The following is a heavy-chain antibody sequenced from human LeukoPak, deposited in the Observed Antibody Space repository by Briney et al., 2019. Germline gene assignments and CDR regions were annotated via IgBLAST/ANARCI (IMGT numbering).Heavy chain of an antibody. D-gene: IGHD5-12*01. CDR2: ISISSSYI. CDR3: ASPATVATMWLPPVDY. V-gene: IGHV3-21*01. CDR1: ALTFSSSS. J-gene: IGHJ4*02. Sequence: PGRFLRLSCAASALTFSSSSMDCVRPDPGKGLEWVSSISISSSYIYYADSVKGRFTISRDNSKNTLYLLMNSLRAEDTAVYYCASPATVATMWLPPVDYWGQGTLVTVSS.